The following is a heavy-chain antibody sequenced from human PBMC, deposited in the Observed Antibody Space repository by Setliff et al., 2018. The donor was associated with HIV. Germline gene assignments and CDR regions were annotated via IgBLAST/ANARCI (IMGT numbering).Heavy chain of an antibody. V-gene: IGHV3-53*01. CDR2: IYTGGST. CDR1: GFRFSDYY. CDR3: AKGSGFYDY. J-gene: IGHJ4*02. D-gene: IGHD3-22*01. Sequence: GGSLRLSCAASGFRFSDYYMNWIRQAPGRGLEWVSLIYTGGSTFYADSVKGRFTISRDNSDNTLYLQMNKLRAEDTAVYYCAKGSGFYDYWGQGTLVTVSS.